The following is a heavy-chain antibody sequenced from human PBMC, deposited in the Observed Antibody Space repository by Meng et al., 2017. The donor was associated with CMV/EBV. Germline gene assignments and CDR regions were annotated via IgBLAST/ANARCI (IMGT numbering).Heavy chain of an antibody. Sequence: ASVKVSCKASGYTFTSYGISWVRQAPGQGLEWMGWISAYNGNTNYAQKLQGRVTMTTDTSTSTAYMELRSLRSDDTAVYYCARDGDCSSTSCPAGNAFDIWGQGTMVTVSS. J-gene: IGHJ3*02. CDR2: ISAYNGNT. D-gene: IGHD2-2*03. V-gene: IGHV1-18*01. CDR3: ARDGDCSSTSCPAGNAFDI. CDR1: GYTFTSYG.